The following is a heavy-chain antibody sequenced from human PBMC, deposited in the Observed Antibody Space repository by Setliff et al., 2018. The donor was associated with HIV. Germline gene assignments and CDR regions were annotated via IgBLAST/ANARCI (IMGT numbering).Heavy chain of an antibody. D-gene: IGHD3-9*01. V-gene: IGHV3-30*02. CDR1: GSIFSISY. CDR2: LLYDGSDD. Sequence: PGGSLRLSCAATGSIFSISYMHWVRQAPGKGLEWVAKLLYDGSDDFYSDSVKGRFTISRDNSNNTLFLQMNSLRPEDTAVYYCAREDVMTGYSFDYWGQGTLVTVSS. J-gene: IGHJ4*02. CDR3: AREDVMTGYSFDY.